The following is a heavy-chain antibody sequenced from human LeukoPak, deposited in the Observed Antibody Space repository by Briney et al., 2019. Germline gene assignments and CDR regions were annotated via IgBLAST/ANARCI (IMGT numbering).Heavy chain of an antibody. D-gene: IGHD1-26*01. Sequence: ASVKVSCKASGYTFTSYAMHWVRQAPGQRLEWMGWINAGNGNTKYSQKFQGRVTMTRDTSTSTVYMELSSLRSEDTAVYYCARPSSSGSYHPYYFDYWGQGTLVTVSS. CDR1: GYTFTSYA. CDR3: ARPSSSGSYHPYYFDY. J-gene: IGHJ4*02. V-gene: IGHV1-3*01. CDR2: INAGNGNT.